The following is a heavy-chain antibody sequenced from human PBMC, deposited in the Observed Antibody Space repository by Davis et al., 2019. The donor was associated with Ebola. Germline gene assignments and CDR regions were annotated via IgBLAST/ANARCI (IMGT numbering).Heavy chain of an antibody. CDR3: ARSKFPHRNWFDP. J-gene: IGHJ5*02. CDR1: GGSFSGYY. D-gene: IGHD2-21*01. CDR2: INHSGST. V-gene: IGHV4-34*01. Sequence: MPSETLSLTCAVYGGSFSGYYWSWIRQPPGKGLEWIGEINHSGSTNYNPSLKSRVTISVGTSRNQFTLRLSSVTAADTAVYYCARSKFPHRNWFDPWGQGTLVTVSS.